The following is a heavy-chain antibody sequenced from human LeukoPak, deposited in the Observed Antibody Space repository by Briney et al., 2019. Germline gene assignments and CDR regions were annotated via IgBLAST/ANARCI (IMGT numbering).Heavy chain of an antibody. CDR2: ISYDGSNK. Sequence: GGSLRLSCAASGFTFSSYAMHWVRQALGKGLEWVAVISYDGSNKYYADSVKGRFTISRDNSKNTLYLQMNSLRAEDTAVYYCAKVELWLWYFDYWGQGTLVTVSS. J-gene: IGHJ4*02. V-gene: IGHV3-30-3*01. CDR3: AKVELWLWYFDY. CDR1: GFTFSSYA. D-gene: IGHD5-18*01.